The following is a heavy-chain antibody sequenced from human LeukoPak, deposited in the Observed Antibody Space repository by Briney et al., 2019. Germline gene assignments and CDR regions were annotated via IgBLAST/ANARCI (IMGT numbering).Heavy chain of an antibody. CDR1: GGSFSGYY. J-gene: IGHJ6*04. V-gene: IGHV3-69-1*02. CDR3: AELGITMIGGV. CDR2: ISGSGGST. D-gene: IGHD3-10*02. Sequence: PSETLSLTCAVYGGSFSGYYWSWVRQAPGKGLEWVSAISGSGGSTYYADSVKGRFTISRDNAKNSLYLQMNSLRAEDTAVYYCAELGITMIGGVWGKGTTVTISS.